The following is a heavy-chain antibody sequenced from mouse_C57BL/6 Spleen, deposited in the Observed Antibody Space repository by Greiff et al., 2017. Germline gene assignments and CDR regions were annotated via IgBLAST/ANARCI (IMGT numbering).Heavy chain of an antibody. D-gene: IGHD2-2*01. J-gene: IGHJ4*01. CDR3: ARSDYGYGYYAMDY. CDR2: IYPGSGNT. V-gene: IGHV1-76*01. Sequence: QVQLQQSGAELVRPGASVKLSCKASGYTFTDYYINWVKQRPGQGLEWIARIYPGSGNTYYNEKFKGKATLTAEKSSSTAYMQLSSLTSEDSAVYFCARSDYGYGYYAMDYWGQGTSVTVSS. CDR1: GYTFTDYY.